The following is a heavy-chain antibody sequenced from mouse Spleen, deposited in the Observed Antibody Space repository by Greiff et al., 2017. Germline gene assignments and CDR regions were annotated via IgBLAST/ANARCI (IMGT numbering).Heavy chain of an antibody. V-gene: IGHV2-4-1*01. D-gene: IGHD4-1*01. Sequence: VMLVESGPGLVAPSQSLSITCTVSGFSLTNYAVHWVRQSPGKGLEWLGVIWSDGSTDYNAAFISRLSISKDNSKSQVFFKMNSLQADDTAIYYCARKETGNDYAMDYWGQGTSVTVSS. CDR3: ARKETGNDYAMDY. J-gene: IGHJ4*01. CDR1: GFSLTNYA. CDR2: IWSDGST.